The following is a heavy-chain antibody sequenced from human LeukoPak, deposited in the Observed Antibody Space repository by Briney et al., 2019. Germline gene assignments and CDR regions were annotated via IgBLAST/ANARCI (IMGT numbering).Heavy chain of an antibody. J-gene: IGHJ4*02. Sequence: SETLSLTCTVSGGSISSYYWSWIRQPPGKGLEWIGYIYYSGSTNYNPSLKSRFTISVKTAKNQFSLKLRSVTAADTAVYYCARVTGYTIEDYFDYWGQGTLVTVSS. CDR3: ARVTGYTIEDYFDY. V-gene: IGHV4-59*01. CDR2: IYYSGST. D-gene: IGHD3-9*01. CDR1: GGSISSYY.